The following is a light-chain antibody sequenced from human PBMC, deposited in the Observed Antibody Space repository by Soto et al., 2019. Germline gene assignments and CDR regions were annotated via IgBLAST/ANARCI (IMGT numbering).Light chain of an antibody. J-gene: IGLJ2*01. CDR1: SSDVGGYNY. CDR2: DVS. Sequence: QSALTQPASVSGSPGQSITISCTGTSSDVGGYNYVSWYQQHPGKAPKVMIYDVSKRPSGVSNRFSGSKSGNTASLTISGHQVEDEADYYYSSYTSSSTRVVFGGGTKLTVL. V-gene: IGLV2-14*03. CDR3: SSYTSSSTRVV.